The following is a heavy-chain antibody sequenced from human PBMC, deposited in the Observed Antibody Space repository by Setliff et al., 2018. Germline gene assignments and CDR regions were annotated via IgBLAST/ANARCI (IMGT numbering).Heavy chain of an antibody. Sequence: SETLSLTCNVSGASIRNFYWTWIRQPPGKGLEWIGYVHFTGSTNYNPSLKSRVTMSADVSKSQFSLRLSSVTAADTAVYYCARKVEQWLTPHFDYWGQGALVTVSS. J-gene: IGHJ4*02. D-gene: IGHD6-19*01. CDR2: VHFTGST. CDR3: ARKVEQWLTPHFDY. CDR1: GASIRNFY. V-gene: IGHV4-59*01.